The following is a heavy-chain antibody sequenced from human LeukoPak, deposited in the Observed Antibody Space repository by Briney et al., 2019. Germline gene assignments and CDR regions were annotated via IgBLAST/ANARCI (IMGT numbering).Heavy chain of an antibody. D-gene: IGHD2-21*01. CDR2: ISYDGSNK. Sequence: GGSLRLSCAASGFTFSSYAMHWVRQAPGKGLEWVAVISYDGSNKYYADSVKGRFTISRDNSKNTLYLQMNSLRAEDTAVYYCARFGRHMEDYWGQGTLVTVSS. CDR3: ARFGRHMEDY. J-gene: IGHJ4*02. CDR1: GFTFSSYA. V-gene: IGHV3-30*04.